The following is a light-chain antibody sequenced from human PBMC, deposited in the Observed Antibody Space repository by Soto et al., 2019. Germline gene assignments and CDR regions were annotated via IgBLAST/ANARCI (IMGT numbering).Light chain of an antibody. J-gene: IGKJ1*01. CDR2: AAT. Sequence: IPLTQSPSSMSASXGDRVTIACRTRSTIDTSLNRYQHIPGTASKVXXYAATYLQNGVPSRFSGTGSGADFTRTISSLQPEDFATYYGQQNFNFPRTFGQGTKV. V-gene: IGKV1-39*01. CDR3: QQNFNFPRT. CDR1: STIDTS.